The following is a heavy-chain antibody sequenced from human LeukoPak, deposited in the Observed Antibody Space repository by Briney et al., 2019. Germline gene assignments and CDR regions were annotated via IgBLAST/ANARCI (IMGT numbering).Heavy chain of an antibody. D-gene: IGHD5-24*01. J-gene: IGHJ4*02. CDR2: IWYDGSNK. CDR3: ARDSGGGWLQPPGDY. CDR1: GFTLSSYG. V-gene: IGHV3-33*08. Sequence: GGSLRLSCAASGFTLSSYGMHWVRQAPGKGLEWVAVIWYDGSNKYYADSVKGRFTISRDNSKNTLYLQMNSLRAEDTAVYYCARDSGGGWLQPPGDYWGQGPLVTVSS.